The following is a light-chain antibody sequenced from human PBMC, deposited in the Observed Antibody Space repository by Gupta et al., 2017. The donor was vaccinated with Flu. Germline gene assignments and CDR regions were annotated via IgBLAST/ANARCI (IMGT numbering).Light chain of an antibody. CDR1: QSIGTS. CDR3: LQSSTLPIT. V-gene: IGKV6-21*01. J-gene: IGKJ5*01. CDR2: YAS. Sequence: IVLTPSPDLQSLTPNEKVPLTCRTSQSIGTSLHWYQQKPEQSPKLLIKYASHSGSGVPSRFSGSGSGTDFTLTINSLEAEDAATYYCLQSSTLPITFGQGTRLEIK.